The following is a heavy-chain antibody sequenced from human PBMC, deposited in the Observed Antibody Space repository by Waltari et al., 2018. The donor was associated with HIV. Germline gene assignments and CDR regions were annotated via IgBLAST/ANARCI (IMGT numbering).Heavy chain of an antibody. CDR2: VNNEGSST. Sequence: EVQLVESGGGLVQPGGSLSLSCAASGFTFSRYWMHWVRQAPGEGLVWLSRVNNEGSSTSYADSVKGRFTITRENAKNTVYLQMNSLRAEDTAVYYCASLSYGSGDRNCDYWGQGTLVTVSS. CDR3: ASLSYGSGDRNCDY. D-gene: IGHD3-10*01. V-gene: IGHV3-74*01. CDR1: GFTFSRYW. J-gene: IGHJ4*02.